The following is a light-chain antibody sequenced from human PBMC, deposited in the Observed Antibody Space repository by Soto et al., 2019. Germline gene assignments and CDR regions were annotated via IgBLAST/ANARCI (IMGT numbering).Light chain of an antibody. V-gene: IGKV3-20*01. CDR3: QQYGSSPYT. CDR1: QSVRSSY. CDR2: GAS. Sequence: EIVLTQSPGTLSLSPGERATLSGRASQSVRSSYLAWYQQRPGQAPRLLIYGASSRATGIPDRFSGSGSGTDFTLTISTLGPEDFAVYYCQQYGSSPYTFGQGTKLEIK. J-gene: IGKJ2*01.